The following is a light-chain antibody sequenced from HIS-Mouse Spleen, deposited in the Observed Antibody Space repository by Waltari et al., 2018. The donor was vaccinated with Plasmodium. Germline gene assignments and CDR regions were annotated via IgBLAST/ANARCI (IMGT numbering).Light chain of an antibody. CDR3: QQYNSYSYT. CDR1: QSISSW. V-gene: IGKV1-5*03. Sequence: DIHMTQSPSTLSASVGDRVTITCRASQSISSWLAWYQQKPGKAPKLLIYKASSLESGGPSRFSGSGSGTEFTLTISSLQPDDFATYYCQQYNSYSYTFGQGTKLEIK. J-gene: IGKJ2*01. CDR2: KAS.